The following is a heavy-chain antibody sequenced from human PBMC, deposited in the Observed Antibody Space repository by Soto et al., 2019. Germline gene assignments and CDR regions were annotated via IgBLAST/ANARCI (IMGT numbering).Heavy chain of an antibody. J-gene: IGHJ4*02. CDR3: ARAFFVGSGENYFDY. Sequence: GGSLRLSCAASRFTFSDYYMSWIRQAPGKGLEWVSYISSSSSYTNYADSVKGRLTISRDNARNSLYLQMNSLRAEDTAMYYCARAFFVGSGENYFDYWGQGTLVTVSS. CDR1: RFTFSDYY. D-gene: IGHD3-10*01. V-gene: IGHV3-11*06. CDR2: ISSSSSYT.